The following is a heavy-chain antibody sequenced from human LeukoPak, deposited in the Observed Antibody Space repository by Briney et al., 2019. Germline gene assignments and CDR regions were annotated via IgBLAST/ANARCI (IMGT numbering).Heavy chain of an antibody. D-gene: IGHD6-13*01. CDR2: INPSGGST. CDR3: ARATAAGRRLDY. J-gene: IGHJ4*02. CDR1: GYTLTSYY. Sequence: GASVKVSCKASGYTLTSYYMHWVRQAPGQGLEWMAMINPSGGSTTYAQKFQGRATMTRDTSTSTVYMELSSLRSDDTAVYYCARATAAGRRLDYWGQGTLVTVSS. V-gene: IGHV1-46*01.